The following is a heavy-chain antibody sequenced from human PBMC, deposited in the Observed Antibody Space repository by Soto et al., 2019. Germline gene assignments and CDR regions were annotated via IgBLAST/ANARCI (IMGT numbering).Heavy chain of an antibody. J-gene: IGHJ6*02. Sequence: EASVKVSCKASGYTFTSYGISWVRQAPGQGLEWMGWISAYNGNTNYAQKLQGRVTMTTDTSTSTAYMELRSLRSDDTAVYYCARDRSPYYDFWSGYYSATLGFHYYGMDVWGQGTTVTVSS. CDR1: GYTFTSYG. V-gene: IGHV1-18*04. CDR3: ARDRSPYYDFWSGYYSATLGFHYYGMDV. D-gene: IGHD3-3*01. CDR2: ISAYNGNT.